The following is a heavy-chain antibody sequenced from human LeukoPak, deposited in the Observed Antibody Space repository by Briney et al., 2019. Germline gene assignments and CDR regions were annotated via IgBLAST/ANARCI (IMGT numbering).Heavy chain of an antibody. CDR3: AKNPVTGANPKFDY. V-gene: IGHV4-4*07. CDR2: ISTSGST. D-gene: IGHD6-19*01. Sequence: SETLSLTCTVSGDSITNYYWSWIRRPAGKGLEWIGRISTSGSTNYNPSLKSRVTMSVDTSNNQFSLKLTSVTAADTAVYYCAKNPVTGANPKFDYWGQGTLVTVSS. CDR1: GDSITNYY. J-gene: IGHJ4*02.